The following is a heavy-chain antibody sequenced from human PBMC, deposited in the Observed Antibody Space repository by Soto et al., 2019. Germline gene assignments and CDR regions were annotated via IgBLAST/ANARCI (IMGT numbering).Heavy chain of an antibody. CDR2: IIPIFGTA. D-gene: IGHD1-26*01. J-gene: IGHJ4*02. V-gene: IGHV1-69*13. Sequence: SVKVSCKASGGTFSSYAISWVRQAPGQGLEWMGGIIPIFGTANYAQKFQGRVTITADESTSTAYMELSSLRSEDTAVYYCATGYSGIYYRYDCWGQGTLVTVSS. CDR3: ATGYSGIYYRYDC. CDR1: GGTFSSYA.